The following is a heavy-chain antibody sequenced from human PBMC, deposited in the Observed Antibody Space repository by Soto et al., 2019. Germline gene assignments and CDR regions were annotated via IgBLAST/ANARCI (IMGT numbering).Heavy chain of an antibody. J-gene: IGHJ4*02. CDR3: ASRDPGTSVDY. CDR1: GASFTSNSW. Sequence: XETLSLSCAVSGASFTSNSWWAWCRQPPGQGVEWIGEIYRTGSTNYNPSLKSRVTISLDKSENQFSLKVTSLTAADTAVYYCASRDPGTSVDYWGQGTLVTVSS. D-gene: IGHD1-7*01. CDR2: IYRTGST. V-gene: IGHV4-4*02.